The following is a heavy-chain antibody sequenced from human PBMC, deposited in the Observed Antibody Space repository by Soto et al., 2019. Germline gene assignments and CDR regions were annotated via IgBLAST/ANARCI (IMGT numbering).Heavy chain of an antibody. V-gene: IGHV1-18*01. Sequence: GASVKVSCKASGYTFASYGSSWVRQAPGQGLEWMGWISAYNGNTNYAQKLQGRVTMTTDTSTSTAYMELRSLRSDDTAAYYCARKGSYSSGWYLDYWGQGTLVTVSS. CDR3: ARKGSYSSGWYLDY. CDR2: ISAYNGNT. D-gene: IGHD6-19*01. CDR1: GYTFASYG. J-gene: IGHJ4*02.